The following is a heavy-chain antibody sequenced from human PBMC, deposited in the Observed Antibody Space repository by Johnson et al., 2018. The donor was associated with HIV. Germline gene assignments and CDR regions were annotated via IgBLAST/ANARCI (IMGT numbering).Heavy chain of an antibody. CDR3: ASRSTSMTDAFDF. CDR2: ISSDGSER. Sequence: QVQLVESGGGLVQPGGSLRLSCAASGFTFSSYAMHWVRQAPGKGLEWVAVISSDGSERYYAASVKGRFPLSRDNSKNRLYLQMNSLRAEDTAIYYCASRSTSMTDAFDFWGQGTMVTVAS. CDR1: GFTFSSYA. V-gene: IGHV3-30*04. J-gene: IGHJ3*01. D-gene: IGHD2-2*01.